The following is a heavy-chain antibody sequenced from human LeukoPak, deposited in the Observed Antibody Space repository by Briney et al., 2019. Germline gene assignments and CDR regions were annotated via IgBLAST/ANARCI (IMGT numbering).Heavy chain of an antibody. V-gene: IGHV4-34*01. CDR3: ARRGRRSLAP. CDR1: GGSFSGYY. D-gene: IGHD3-10*01. CDR2: INHSGST. J-gene: IGHJ5*02. Sequence: SETLSLTCAVYGGSFSGYYWTWIRQDPGKGLEWIGEINHSGSTNYNPSLKTRVTLSVDTTKNQFSLKGSSVTAADTAVYYCARRGRRSLAPWGQGTLVTVSS.